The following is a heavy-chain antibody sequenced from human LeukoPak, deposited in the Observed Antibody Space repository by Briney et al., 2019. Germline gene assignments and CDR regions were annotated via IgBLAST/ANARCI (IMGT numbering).Heavy chain of an antibody. Sequence: SETLSLTCVVYGVSFSGYFWSWIRQPPGKGLEWIGSIYYSGSTYYNPSLKSRVTISVDTSKNQFSLKLSSVTAADTAVYYCARPQEGYSYGYGYWGQGTLVTVSS. D-gene: IGHD5-18*01. J-gene: IGHJ4*02. CDR1: GVSFSGYF. CDR3: ARPQEGYSYGYGY. V-gene: IGHV4-34*01. CDR2: IYYSGST.